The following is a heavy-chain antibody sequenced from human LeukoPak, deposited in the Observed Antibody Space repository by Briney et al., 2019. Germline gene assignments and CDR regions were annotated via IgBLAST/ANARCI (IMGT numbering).Heavy chain of an antibody. CDR1: GYTFTGYY. CDR3: ASRNEYSSGWYNFDY. Sequence: ASVKVSCKASGYTFTGYYMHWVRQAPGQGLEWMGWINPNSGGTNYAQKFQGRVTMTRDTSISTAYMELSRLRSDDTAVYYCASRNEYSSGWYNFDYWGQGTLVTVSS. CDR2: INPNSGGT. J-gene: IGHJ4*02. V-gene: IGHV1-2*02. D-gene: IGHD6-19*01.